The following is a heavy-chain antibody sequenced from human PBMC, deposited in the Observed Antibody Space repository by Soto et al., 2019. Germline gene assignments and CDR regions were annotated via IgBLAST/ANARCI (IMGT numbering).Heavy chain of an antibody. V-gene: IGHV1-69*01. CDR2: ITPIFGTA. CDR3: ARGGAYCSGGSCYDFQH. J-gene: IGHJ1*01. CDR1: GGTFSSYA. Sequence: QVQLVQSGAEVKKPGSSVKVSCKASGGTFSSYAISWVRQAPGQGLEWMGGITPIFGTANYAQKFQGRVTITADEPTSTAYMELSSLRSEDTAVYYCARGGAYCSGGSCYDFQHWGQGTLVTVSS. D-gene: IGHD2-15*01.